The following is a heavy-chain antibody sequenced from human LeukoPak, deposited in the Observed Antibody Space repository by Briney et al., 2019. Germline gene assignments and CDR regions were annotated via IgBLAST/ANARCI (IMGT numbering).Heavy chain of an antibody. CDR1: DYSISSGYY. CDR2: IHTSGST. CDR3: ARDLCLGNNCRYADY. V-gene: IGHV4-61*02. D-gene: IGHD1-20*01. J-gene: IGHJ4*02. Sequence: SETLSLTCTVSDYSISSGYYWGWIRQPAGKGLEWIGRIHTSGSTNHNPSLRSQVTISVDTSKNQFSLKLSSVTAADTAVYYCARDLCLGNNCRYADYWGQGTLVTVSS.